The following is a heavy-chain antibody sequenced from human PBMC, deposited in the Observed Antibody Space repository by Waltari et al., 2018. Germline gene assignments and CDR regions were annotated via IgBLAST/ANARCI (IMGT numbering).Heavy chain of an antibody. Sequence: EVQLVESGGGLVQPGGSLRLSCAASGFTFSSYEMTWVRQAPGKGLEWVSYISSSGSTIYYADSVKGRFTISRDNAKNSLYLQMNSLRAEDTAVYYCASYPGQLVGDLGYWGQGTLVTVSS. V-gene: IGHV3-48*03. J-gene: IGHJ4*02. CDR1: GFTFSSYE. CDR3: ASYPGQLVGDLGY. CDR2: ISSSGSTI. D-gene: IGHD6-6*01.